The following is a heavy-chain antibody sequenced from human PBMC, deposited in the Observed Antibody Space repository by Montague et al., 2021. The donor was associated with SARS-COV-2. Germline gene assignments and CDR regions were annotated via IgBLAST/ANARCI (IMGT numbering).Heavy chain of an antibody. D-gene: IGHD5-18*01. CDR3: ATLIYRYGAFDY. CDR1: GFTFNNYW. Sequence: SLRLSCVASGFTFNNYWMNWVRQTPGKGLEWVANIKQDGSEAYYMDSVKGRFTISRDNAKKSLHLQMNRLRDEDTAVYYCATLIYRYGAFDYWGQGTLVIVSS. V-gene: IGHV3-7*01. J-gene: IGHJ4*02. CDR2: IKQDGSEA.